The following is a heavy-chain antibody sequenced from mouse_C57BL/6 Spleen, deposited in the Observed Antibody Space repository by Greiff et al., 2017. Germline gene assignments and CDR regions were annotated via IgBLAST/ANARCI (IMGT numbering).Heavy chain of an antibody. D-gene: IGHD2-3*01. CDR3: TRVNLYGGYHVTFAY. J-gene: IGHJ3*01. CDR1: GYTFTDYE. Sequence: QVQLQQSGAELVRPGASVTLSCKASGYTFTDYEMHWVKQTPVHGLEWIGAIDPETGGTAYNQKFKGKAILTADKSSRTAYMELRSLTSEDSAVYYCTRVNLYGGYHVTFAYWGPGTLVTVSA. CDR2: IDPETGGT. V-gene: IGHV1-15*01.